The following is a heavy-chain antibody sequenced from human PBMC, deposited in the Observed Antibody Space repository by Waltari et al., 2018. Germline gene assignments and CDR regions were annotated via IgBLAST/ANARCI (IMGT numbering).Heavy chain of an antibody. V-gene: IGHV3-23*01. Sequence: EVQLLESGGDLVQPGGSLRLSCAASGFYFDDYVMTWVRLATGKGLEWVASLFVIGERTYYADSGKGRFTISRDNSKNTLYLQMNSLRAEDTAVYYCAKVIRVRGGLYWGQGTLVTVSS. CDR3: AKVIRVRGGLY. J-gene: IGHJ4*02. CDR1: GFYFDDYV. D-gene: IGHD3-10*01. CDR2: LFVIGERT.